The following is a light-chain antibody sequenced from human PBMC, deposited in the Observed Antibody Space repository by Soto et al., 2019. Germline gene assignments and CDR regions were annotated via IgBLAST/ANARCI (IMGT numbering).Light chain of an antibody. CDR1: QSVSSSY. J-gene: IGKJ5*01. V-gene: IGKV3-20*01. CDR2: GSS. Sequence: EIVLTQSPGTLSLSPGERATLSCRASQSVSSSYLAWYQQKPGQAPRLLIYGSSSRATGIPARFSGSGSGTAFTLTISRLEAEDFAVYYSQQSGSSPPISFGQGTRLEIK. CDR3: QQSGSSPPIS.